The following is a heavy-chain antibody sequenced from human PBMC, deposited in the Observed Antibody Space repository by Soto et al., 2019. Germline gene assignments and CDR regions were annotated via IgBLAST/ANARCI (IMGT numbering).Heavy chain of an antibody. CDR3: ARARFLEWLFEPYGMDV. CDR1: GYTFTSYA. Sequence: ASVKVSCKASGYTFTSYAMHWVRQAPGQRLEWMGWINAGNGNTKYSQKFQGRVTITRDTSASTAYMELSSLRSEDTAVYYCARARFLEWLFEPYGMDVWGQGTTVTVSS. J-gene: IGHJ6*02. CDR2: INAGNGNT. V-gene: IGHV1-3*01. D-gene: IGHD3-3*01.